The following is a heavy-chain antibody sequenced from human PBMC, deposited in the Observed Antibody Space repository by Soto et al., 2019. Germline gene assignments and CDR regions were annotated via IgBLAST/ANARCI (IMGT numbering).Heavy chain of an antibody. V-gene: IGHV3-23*01. J-gene: IGHJ5*02. Sequence: PGGSLSLSCASSGFTFSSYAMNWVRQAQGKGLEWVSGISVSGGSTYYADSVKGRFTISRDNSKNTLYLQMNSLRAEDTALYYCAKDVYSSGWYWFDPWGQGTLVTVSS. CDR1: GFTFSSYA. CDR3: AKDVYSSGWYWFDP. D-gene: IGHD6-19*01. CDR2: ISVSGGST.